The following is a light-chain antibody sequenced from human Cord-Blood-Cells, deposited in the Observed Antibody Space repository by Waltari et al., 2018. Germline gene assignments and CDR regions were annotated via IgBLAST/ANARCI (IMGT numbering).Light chain of an antibody. CDR3: QSYDSSLWV. V-gene: IGLV6-57*01. CDR1: SGSIASTY. Sequence: NFMLTQPHAVSESPGKTVTISCTRSSGSIASTYVQWYPQRPGSSPTPVISEDTPRPAWVPDRFSGSLDSSSNSASLTISGLKTEDEADYYCQSYDSSLWVFGGGTKLTVL. J-gene: IGLJ3*02. CDR2: EDT.